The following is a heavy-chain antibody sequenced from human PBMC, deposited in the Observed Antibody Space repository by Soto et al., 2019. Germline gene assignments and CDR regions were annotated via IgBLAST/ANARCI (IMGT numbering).Heavy chain of an antibody. CDR1: GGSFSTYS. CDR2: ILPILDVA. Sequence: QVQLVQSGAEVRKPGSSVKVSCKASGGSFSTYSINWVRQAPGQGLEWMGRILPILDVANYAQKFQGRVTITEDKATGTAYMDRHTLRSKAMSLYYFVAGSNSRLDYWGQGTLVTVSS. CDR3: VAGSNSRLDY. J-gene: IGHJ4*02. V-gene: IGHV1-69*02. D-gene: IGHD6-25*01.